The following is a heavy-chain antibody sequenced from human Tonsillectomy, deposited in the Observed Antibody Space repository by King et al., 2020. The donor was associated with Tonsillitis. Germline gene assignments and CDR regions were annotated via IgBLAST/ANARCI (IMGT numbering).Heavy chain of an antibody. D-gene: IGHD3/OR15-3a*01. CDR2: RYKSGST. CDR3: ARGGLGRSLIGSFDI. J-gene: IGHJ3*02. V-gene: IGHV3-53*04. Sequence: VQLVESGGDLVQPGGSLRLSCVASGLTVSSTYMSWVRQPPGKGLEWVAVRYKSGSTFYKDSVKGRFTISRHNSNNTLFLQMSSLRADDTAVYYCARGGLGRSLIGSFDIWGQGTMVTVSS. CDR1: GLTVSSTY.